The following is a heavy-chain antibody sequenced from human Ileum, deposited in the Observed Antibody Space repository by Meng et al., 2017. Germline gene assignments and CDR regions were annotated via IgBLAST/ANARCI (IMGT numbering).Heavy chain of an antibody. V-gene: IGHV4-30-4*01. CDR2: TYYNGSP. CDR1: GGSFSSDNYY. D-gene: IGHD3-10*01. Sequence: QVQLQESGPGLGKPSQTLARTCSVSGGSFSSDNYYWTWIRQTPGKGLEWIGLTYYNGSPFYNPSLRSRVTISVDTFKDQFSLKLTSVTAADTAVYYCARERRHYYGSGSFDYWGQGILVTVSS. J-gene: IGHJ4*02. CDR3: ARERRHYYGSGSFDY.